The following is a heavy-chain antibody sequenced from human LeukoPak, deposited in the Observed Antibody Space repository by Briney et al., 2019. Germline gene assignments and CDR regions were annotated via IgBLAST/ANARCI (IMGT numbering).Heavy chain of an antibody. V-gene: IGHV4-61*05. CDR3: ARWSRSDSAFDL. CDR2: IYYSGST. D-gene: IGHD1-14*01. Sequence: SETLSLTCTVSGGSISSSSYYWGWIRQPPGKGLEWIGYIYYSGSTNYNPSLKSRVTISLDTSKNQFSLKLRSVTVADTAVYYCARWSRSDSAFDLWGRGTLVTVSS. J-gene: IGHJ2*01. CDR1: GGSISSSSYY.